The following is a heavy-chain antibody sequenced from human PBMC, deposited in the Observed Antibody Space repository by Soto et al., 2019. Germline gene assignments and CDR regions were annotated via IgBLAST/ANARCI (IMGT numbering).Heavy chain of an antibody. D-gene: IGHD6-19*01. Sequence: GESLKISCKGSGYSFTSYWIGWVRQMPGKGLEWMGIIYPGDSDTRYSPSFQGQVTISADKSISTAYLQWSSLKASDTAMYCCASGSAGTDYYYGMDVWGQGTTVTVSS. CDR2: IYPGDSDT. CDR1: GYSFTSYW. J-gene: IGHJ6*02. V-gene: IGHV5-51*01. CDR3: ASGSAGTDYYYGMDV.